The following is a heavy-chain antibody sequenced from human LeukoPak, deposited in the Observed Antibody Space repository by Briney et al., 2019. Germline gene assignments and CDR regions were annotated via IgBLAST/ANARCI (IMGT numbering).Heavy chain of an antibody. CDR2: MNPNSGNT. CDR3: ARERAVTLDY. CDR1: GYTFTSYD. Sequence: ASVKISCKASGYTFTSYDINWVRQATGQGLERMGWMNPNSGNTGYAQRFQGRVTMTRNTSISTAYMELSSLRSEDTAVYYCARERAVTLDYWGQGTLVTVSS. D-gene: IGHD6-19*01. V-gene: IGHV1-8*01. J-gene: IGHJ4*02.